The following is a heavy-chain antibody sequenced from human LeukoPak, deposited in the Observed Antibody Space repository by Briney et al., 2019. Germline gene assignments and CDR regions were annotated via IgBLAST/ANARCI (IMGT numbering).Heavy chain of an antibody. Sequence: GRSLRLSCAASGFTFSNYGMHWVRQAPGKGLDWVAVISNDGSNKYYADSVRGRFTISRDNSKFTLYMQMNSLRAEDTAVYYCARVRAGYCTSTSCYTGMDVWGQGTTVTVSS. CDR1: GFTFSNYG. D-gene: IGHD2-2*01. CDR2: ISNDGSNK. V-gene: IGHV3-30*03. J-gene: IGHJ6*02. CDR3: ARVRAGYCTSTSCYTGMDV.